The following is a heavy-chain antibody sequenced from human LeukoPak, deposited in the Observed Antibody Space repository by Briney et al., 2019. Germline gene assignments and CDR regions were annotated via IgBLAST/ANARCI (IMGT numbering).Heavy chain of an antibody. CDR2: ISGSGGST. V-gene: IGHV3-23*01. CDR1: GFTFSSYA. Sequence: GGSLRLSCAASGFTFSSYAMSWVRQAPGKGLEWVSAISGSGGSTYYADSVKGRFTISRDNSKNTLYLQMNSLRAEDTAVYYCARGSQWDLLGSCDYWGQGTLVTVSS. J-gene: IGHJ4*02. CDR3: ARGSQWDLLGSCDY. D-gene: IGHD1-26*01.